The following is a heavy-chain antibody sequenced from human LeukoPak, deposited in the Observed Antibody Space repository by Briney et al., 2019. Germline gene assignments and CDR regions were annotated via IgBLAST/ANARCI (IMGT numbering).Heavy chain of an antibody. Sequence: KPSETLSLSCTLSGCSISTYDWSWIRQPPGKGLEWIGYIYDSGSTNYNPSLKSRVTISVDTSKNHLSLKLSSVTAADTAVYYCARGGGYASPIGYWGQGELATVSS. V-gene: IGHV4-59*01. J-gene: IGHJ4*02. CDR1: GCSISTYD. CDR2: IYDSGST. CDR3: ARGGGYASPIGY. D-gene: IGHD5-12*01.